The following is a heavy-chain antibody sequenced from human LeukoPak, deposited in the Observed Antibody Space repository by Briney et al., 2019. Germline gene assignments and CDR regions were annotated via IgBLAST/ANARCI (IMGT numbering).Heavy chain of an antibody. CDR1: GFTFSSYG. V-gene: IGHV3-7*01. Sequence: GGSLRLSCAASGFTFSSYGMSWVRQAPGKGLEWVANIREDGGHTTYVDSVKGRFTISRDNAKNSPFLQMDGLRVDDTAVYFCARDGRGGHNDFWGQGTLITVSS. J-gene: IGHJ4*02. D-gene: IGHD4-23*01. CDR2: IREDGGHT. CDR3: ARDGRGGHNDF.